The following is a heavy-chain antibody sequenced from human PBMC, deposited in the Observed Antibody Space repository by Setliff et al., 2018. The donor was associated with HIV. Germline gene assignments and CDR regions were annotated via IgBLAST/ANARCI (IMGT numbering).Heavy chain of an antibody. CDR2: INTNTGNP. V-gene: IGHV7-4-1*02. CDR3: ARDRASFMVRGVMEAFDI. CDR1: GYTFTSFA. Sequence: ASVKVSCKASGYTFTSFATNWVRQAPGQGLEWMGWINTNTGNPTYAQGFTGRSVFSLDTSVSTAYLQISSLKAEDTAVYYCARDRASFMVRGVMEAFDIWGQGTMVTVSS. D-gene: IGHD3-10*01. J-gene: IGHJ3*02.